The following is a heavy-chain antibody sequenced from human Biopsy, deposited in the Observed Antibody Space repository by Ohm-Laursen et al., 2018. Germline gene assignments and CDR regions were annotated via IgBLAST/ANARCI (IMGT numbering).Heavy chain of an antibody. CDR1: GYTFTSYE. D-gene: IGHD3-10*01. Sequence: GASVKVSCKTSGYTFTSYEINWVRQATGQGLEWMGWMNPDSGNTGYAQNFQGRVTMTRNTSISTAYMELSSLRSEDTAVYFCARADPPLFYYVSGSSNWFDPWGQGTLVTVSS. CDR3: ARADPPLFYYVSGSSNWFDP. J-gene: IGHJ5*02. V-gene: IGHV1-8*01. CDR2: MNPDSGNT.